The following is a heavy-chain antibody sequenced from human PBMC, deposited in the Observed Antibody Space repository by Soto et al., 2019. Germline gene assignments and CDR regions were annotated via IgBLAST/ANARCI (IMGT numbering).Heavy chain of an antibody. V-gene: IGHV1-24*01. CDR2: FDPEDGET. CDR3: ARALGATVAFDI. CDR1: GYTLTELS. Sequence: ASVKVSCTVSGYTLTELSMHWVRQAPGKGLERMGGFDPEDGETIYAQKFQGRVTMTADKSTNTAYMELSSLRSEDTAVYYCARALGATVAFDIWGQGTMVTVSS. J-gene: IGHJ3*02. D-gene: IGHD1-26*01.